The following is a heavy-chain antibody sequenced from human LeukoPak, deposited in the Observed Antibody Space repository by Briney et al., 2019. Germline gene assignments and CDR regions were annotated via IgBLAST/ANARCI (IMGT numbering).Heavy chain of an antibody. Sequence: SETLSLTCTVSGGSISSSSYYWGWIRQPPGKGLEWIGSIYYSGSTYYNPSLKSRVTISVDTSKNQFSLKLSPVTAADTAVYYCARGRGKTYYYGSGSYYNWFDPWGQGTLVTVSS. CDR2: IYYSGST. V-gene: IGHV4-39*07. D-gene: IGHD3-10*01. CDR1: GGSISSSSYY. CDR3: ARGRGKTYYYGSGSYYNWFDP. J-gene: IGHJ5*02.